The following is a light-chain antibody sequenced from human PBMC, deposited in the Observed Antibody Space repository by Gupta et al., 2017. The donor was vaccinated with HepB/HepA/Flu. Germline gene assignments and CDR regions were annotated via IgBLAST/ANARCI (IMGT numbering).Light chain of an antibody. J-gene: IGLJ2*01. CDR1: SNIGTNY. Sequence: SNIGTNYVYWYQQLPGTAPKLLIYRNNQRPSGVPDRFSGSKSGTSASLAISVLRSEDEADYYCAAWDDSLSVLFGGGTKLTVL. CDR3: AAWDDSLSVL. V-gene: IGLV1-47*01. CDR2: RNN.